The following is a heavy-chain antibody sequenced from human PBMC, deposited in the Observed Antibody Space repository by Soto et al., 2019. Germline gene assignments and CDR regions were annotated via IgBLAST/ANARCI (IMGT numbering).Heavy chain of an antibody. CDR3: ARVTYDSFTAYSYYFDY. CDR1: GDSIRPYY. CDR2: VYYSGSV. V-gene: IGHV4-59*01. Sequence: SETLSLTCTVSGDSIRPYYWTWIRQPPGKGLEWIGYVYYSGSVNYKSSLKSRVTMSVDTSKNQFSLRLNSVTAADTAVYYCARVTYDSFTAYSYYFDYWGQGTLVTVSS. D-gene: IGHD3-9*01. J-gene: IGHJ4*02.